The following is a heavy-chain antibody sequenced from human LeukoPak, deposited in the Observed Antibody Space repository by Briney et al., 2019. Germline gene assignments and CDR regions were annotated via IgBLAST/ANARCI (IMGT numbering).Heavy chain of an antibody. Sequence: PGGSLRLSCAASGFTFSSYGMHWVRQAPGKGLEWVAVISYDGSNKYYADSVKGRFTISRDNSKNTLYLQMNSLRAEDTAVYYCAKDLSFLGGSPGAFDIWGQGTMVTVSS. D-gene: IGHD1-26*01. J-gene: IGHJ3*02. V-gene: IGHV3-30*18. CDR3: AKDLSFLGGSPGAFDI. CDR1: GFTFSSYG. CDR2: ISYDGSNK.